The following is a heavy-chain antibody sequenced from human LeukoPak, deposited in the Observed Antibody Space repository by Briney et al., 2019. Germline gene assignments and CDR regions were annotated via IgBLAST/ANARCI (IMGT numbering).Heavy chain of an antibody. J-gene: IGHJ4*02. CDR1: GGSISSGGYY. Sequence: SQTLSLTCTVSGGSISSGGYYWSWIRQPPGKGLEWIGYIYQSGTTYYNPSLKSRVTISVDRAKNQFSLKVSSVTAADTAVYYCAREAAPSPDYWGQGTLVTVSS. V-gene: IGHV4-30-2*01. CDR2: IYQSGTT. CDR3: AREAAPSPDY.